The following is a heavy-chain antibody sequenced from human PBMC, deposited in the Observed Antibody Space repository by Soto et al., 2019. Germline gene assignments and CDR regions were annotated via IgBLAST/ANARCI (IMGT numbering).Heavy chain of an antibody. Sequence: QLQLQESGPGLVKPSETLSLTCSVSGGSISSSSYFWGWTRQPPGKGLGLIGSIYYSGSTYYNPSLKSRVTVSVDTTKNPFSLKLSSVTAADTAVYYFARHPSDFWFDPWGQGTLVTVSS. V-gene: IGHV4-39*01. CDR3: ARHPSDFWFDP. CDR2: IYYSGST. D-gene: IGHD2-21*02. CDR1: GGSISSSSYF. J-gene: IGHJ5*02.